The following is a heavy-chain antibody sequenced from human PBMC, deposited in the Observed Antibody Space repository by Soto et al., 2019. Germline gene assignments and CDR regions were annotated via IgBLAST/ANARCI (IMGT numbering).Heavy chain of an antibody. CDR1: GGSISSSNW. Sequence: QVQLQESGPGLVKPSGTLSLTCAVSGGSISSSNWWSWVRQPPGKGLEWIGEIYLSGSTNYNPSLKSRVTISVDKSQTQFSLKLSSVTAAETAVYYCARVSGSYYYGMDVWGQGTTVTVSS. D-gene: IGHD1-26*01. CDR3: ARVSGSYYYGMDV. J-gene: IGHJ6*02. V-gene: IGHV4-4*02. CDR2: IYLSGST.